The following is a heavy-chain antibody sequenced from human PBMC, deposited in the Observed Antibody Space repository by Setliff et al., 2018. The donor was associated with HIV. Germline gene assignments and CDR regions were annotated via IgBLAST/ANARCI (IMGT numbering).Heavy chain of an antibody. J-gene: IGHJ6*02. CDR3: ARGGDPPYYFLGMDV. D-gene: IGHD3-10*01. CDR2: FTSYNNQA. Sequence: ASVKVSCKISGYTLTAYGLNWVRQAPGQGPEWMGCFTSYNNQAEYAPKFQGRVTMTIDTSTSTAYMELRNLKYDDTAVYYCARGGDPPYYFLGMDVWGQGTTVTVSS. CDR1: GYTLTAYG. V-gene: IGHV1-18*01.